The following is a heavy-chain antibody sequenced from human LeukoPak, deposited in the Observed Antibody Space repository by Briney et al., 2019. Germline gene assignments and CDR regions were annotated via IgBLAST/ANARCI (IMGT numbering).Heavy chain of an antibody. CDR3: TRLNTAVSSSQTNNWLEP. CDR1: GYSISSGYL. V-gene: IGHV4-38-2*01. D-gene: IGHD2-8*01. CDR2: IGHSGST. J-gene: IGHJ5*02. Sequence: PSETLSLTCAVSGYSISSGYLWSWIRQPPGKGLEWIGGIGHSGSTYYNPSLKSRITISTDTSKNRFSLKLSSVPAADPAVYYCTRLNTAVSSSQTNNWLEPSGHATLVTLSS.